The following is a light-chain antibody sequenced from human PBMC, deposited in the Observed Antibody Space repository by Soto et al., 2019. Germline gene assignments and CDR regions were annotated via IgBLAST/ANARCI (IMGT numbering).Light chain of an antibody. CDR1: QSVRRSY. J-gene: IGKJ2*01. CDR3: QQYGSSLYT. Sequence: EILLTQSPGTLSLSPGERSTLSCRASQSVRRSYLAWYQQKPGQAPRLLIYDASSKATSIPDRFSGSGSGTDFTLTISRLEPDDSAVYYCQQYGSSLYTFGQGTKLEIK. V-gene: IGKV3-20*01. CDR2: DAS.